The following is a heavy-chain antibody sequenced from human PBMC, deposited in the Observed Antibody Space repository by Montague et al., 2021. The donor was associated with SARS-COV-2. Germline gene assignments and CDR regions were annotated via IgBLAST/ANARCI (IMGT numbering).Heavy chain of an antibody. Sequence: SLRLSCAASGSTFSSYAMHWVRQAPGKGLEWVAVISYDGSNKYYADSVKGRFTISRDNSKNTLYLQMNSLRAEDTAVYYCARAYSGSYFAAFDTWGQGTMVTVSS. J-gene: IGHJ3*02. V-gene: IGHV3-30-3*01. CDR3: ARAYSGSYFAAFDT. D-gene: IGHD1-26*01. CDR2: ISYDGSNK. CDR1: GSTFSSYA.